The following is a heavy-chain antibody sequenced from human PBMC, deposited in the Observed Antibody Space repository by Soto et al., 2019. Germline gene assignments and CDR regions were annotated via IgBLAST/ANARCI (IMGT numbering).Heavy chain of an antibody. CDR3: ARGFTYYYDSSGYYYDY. CDR2: IWYDGSNK. V-gene: IGHV3-33*01. Sequence: PGGSLRLSCAASGFTFSSYGMHWVRQAPGKGLEWVAVIWYDGSNKYYADSVKGRFTISRDNSKNTLYLQMNSLRAEDTAVYYCARGFTYYYDSSGYYYDYWGQGTLVTVSS. D-gene: IGHD3-22*01. CDR1: GFTFSSYG. J-gene: IGHJ4*02.